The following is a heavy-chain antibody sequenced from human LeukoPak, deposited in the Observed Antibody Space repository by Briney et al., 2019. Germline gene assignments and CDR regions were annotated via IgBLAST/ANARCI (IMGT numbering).Heavy chain of an antibody. Sequence: SETLSLTCTVSGVSISSSSYYWGWLLQPPGKGLEWIGSIYYSGSTYYNPSLKSRVTISVDTSKNQFSLKLSSVTAADTAVYYCARLGSIAAAGSSFDWFDPWGQGTLVTVSS. J-gene: IGHJ5*02. D-gene: IGHD6-13*01. CDR1: GVSISSSSYY. V-gene: IGHV4-39*01. CDR3: ARLGSIAAAGSSFDWFDP. CDR2: IYYSGST.